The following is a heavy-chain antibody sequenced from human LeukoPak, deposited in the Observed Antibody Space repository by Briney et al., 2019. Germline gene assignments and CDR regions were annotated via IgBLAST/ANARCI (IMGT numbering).Heavy chain of an antibody. CDR1: GFTFSSYA. CDR3: ANLPDHAYYFDY. J-gene: IGHJ4*02. V-gene: IGHV3-23*01. CDR2: ISGSGGST. Sequence: PGGSLRLSCAASGFTFSSYAMSWVRQAPGKGLEWVSAISGSGGSTYYADSVKGRFTISRDNSKNTLYLQMNSLRAEDTAVYYCANLPDHAYYFDYWGQGTLVTVSS.